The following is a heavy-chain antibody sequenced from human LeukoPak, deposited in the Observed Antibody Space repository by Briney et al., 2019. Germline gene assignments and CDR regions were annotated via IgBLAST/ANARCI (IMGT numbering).Heavy chain of an antibody. CDR2: IYYSGST. V-gene: IGHV4-59*01. CDR3: ARDPSRHRDIWDWYFDL. J-gene: IGHJ2*01. CDR1: GGSISSYY. D-gene: IGHD5-12*01. Sequence: SETLSLTCTVSGGSISSYYWSWIRQPPGKGLEWIGYIYYSGSTNYNPSLKSRVTISVDTSKNQFSLKLSSVTAADTAVYYCARDPSRHRDIWDWYFDLWGRGTLVTVSS.